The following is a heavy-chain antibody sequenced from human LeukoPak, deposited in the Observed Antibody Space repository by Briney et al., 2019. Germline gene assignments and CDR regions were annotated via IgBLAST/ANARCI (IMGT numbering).Heavy chain of an antibody. Sequence: ASVKVSCKASGYSFTSYDINWVRQAPGQGFEWVGWMNPNSGNTGHAQEFQGRVTMTRDTSTSTVYMELSSLRSEDTAVYYCARDVIGYDNHQTHFDYWGQGTLVTASS. CDR2: MNPNSGNT. V-gene: IGHV1-8*01. CDR3: ARDVIGYDNHQTHFDY. D-gene: IGHD5-12*01. CDR1: GYSFTSYD. J-gene: IGHJ4*02.